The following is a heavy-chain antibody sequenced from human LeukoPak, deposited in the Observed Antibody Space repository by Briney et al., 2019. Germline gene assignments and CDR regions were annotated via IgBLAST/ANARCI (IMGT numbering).Heavy chain of an antibody. D-gene: IGHD6-19*01. CDR1: GGSISSSSYY. V-gene: IGHV4-39*01. J-gene: IGHJ5*02. CDR2: IYYSGIT. Sequence: SETLSLTCTVSGGSISSSSYYWGWIRQPPGKGLEWIGSIYYSGITYHNPSLKSRVTISVDTSKNQFSLKLSSVTAADTAVYYCARMAGYSSGWLNSVWFDPWGQGTLVTVSS. CDR3: ARMAGYSSGWLNSVWFDP.